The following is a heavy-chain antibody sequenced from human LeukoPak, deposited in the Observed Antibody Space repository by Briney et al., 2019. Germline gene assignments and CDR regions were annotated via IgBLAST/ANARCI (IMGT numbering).Heavy chain of an antibody. Sequence: PGGSLRLSCAASGFTFSNYAMSWVRQAPGKGLEWVSAVSGRDTSTYYADSVKGRFTISRDNSKNTLYLQMNSLRAEDTAVYYCAKDLRCSTTCYGDFDNWGQGTLVTVSS. D-gene: IGHD2-2*01. V-gene: IGHV3-23*01. CDR2: VSGRDTST. CDR1: GFTFSNYA. CDR3: AKDLRCSTTCYGDFDN. J-gene: IGHJ4*02.